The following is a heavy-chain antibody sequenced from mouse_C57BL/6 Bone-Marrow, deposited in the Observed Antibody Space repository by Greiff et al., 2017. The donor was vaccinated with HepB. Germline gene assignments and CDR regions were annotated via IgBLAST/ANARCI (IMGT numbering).Heavy chain of an antibody. D-gene: IGHD1-1*01. CDR1: GYTFTSYG. CDR3: ARSGVYYGSSYVRYFDY. V-gene: IGHV1-81*01. CDR2: IYPRSGNT. Sequence: QVQLQQSGAELARPGASVKLSCKASGYTFTSYGISWVKQSTGQGLEWIGEIYPRSGNTYYNEKFKGKATLTADKSSSTAYMELRSLTSEDSAVYFCARSGVYYGSSYVRYFDYWGQGTTLTVSS. J-gene: IGHJ2*01.